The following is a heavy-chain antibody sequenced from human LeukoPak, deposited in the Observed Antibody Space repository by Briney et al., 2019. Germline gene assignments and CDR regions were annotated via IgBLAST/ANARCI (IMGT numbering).Heavy chain of an antibody. D-gene: IGHD6-19*01. V-gene: IGHV3-7*01. CDR1: GFTFSSYW. CDR2: INQDGTEK. CDR3: ARDVLAGTFHY. Sequence: GGSLTLSCAASGFTFSSYWMNRVRQAPGKGLEWVANINQDGTEKYYVDSVRGRFTISRDNAKNSLYLQMNSLRAEDTAVYYCARDVLAGTFHYWGQGTLVTVSS. J-gene: IGHJ4*02.